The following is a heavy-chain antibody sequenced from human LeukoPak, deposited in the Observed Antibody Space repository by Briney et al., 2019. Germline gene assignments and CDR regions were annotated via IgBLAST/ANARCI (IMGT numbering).Heavy chain of an antibody. J-gene: IGHJ4*02. V-gene: IGHV3-23*01. CDR2: ITASGGNT. CDR3: AKGNGYSYGRYYFDY. D-gene: IGHD5-18*01. Sequence: GGSLRLSCAASGFTFSSYAMGWVRQAPGKGLEWVSAITASGGNTYYADSVKGRFTISRDTSKNTLYLQVNSLRAEDTAVYYCAKGNGYSYGRYYFDYWGQGTLVTVSS. CDR1: GFTFSSYA.